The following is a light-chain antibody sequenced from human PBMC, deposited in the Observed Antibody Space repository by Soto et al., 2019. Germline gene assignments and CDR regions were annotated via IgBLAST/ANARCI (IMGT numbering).Light chain of an antibody. J-gene: IGKJ1*01. Sequence: AIQVTQSPSSLSASVGDRVTITCRAGQDIGNGLGWYQQKPGKAPKLLIYAASHLQSGVPSRFSGSGFGTEFTLTISSLQPEDFATYYCLRDHDYSWTFGHGTKVDIK. CDR1: QDIGNG. V-gene: IGKV1-6*01. CDR2: AAS. CDR3: LRDHDYSWT.